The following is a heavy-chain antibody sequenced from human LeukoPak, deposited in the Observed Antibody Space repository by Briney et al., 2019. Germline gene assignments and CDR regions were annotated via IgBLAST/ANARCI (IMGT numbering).Heavy chain of an antibody. V-gene: IGHV4-39*07. Sequence: PSETLSLTCIVSGGSPSSGTSYWGWIRHPPGKRLEWIGRIAFGGNTHYNPSLKTRLTMSADTSKNKFSLRLSSVTAADTGVYYCERRDSSCHASWKCFQHWGQGTQVTVSS. D-gene: IGHD3-22*01. CDR2: IAFGGNT. J-gene: IGHJ1*01. CDR3: ERRDSSCHASWKCFQH. CDR1: GGSPSSGTSY.